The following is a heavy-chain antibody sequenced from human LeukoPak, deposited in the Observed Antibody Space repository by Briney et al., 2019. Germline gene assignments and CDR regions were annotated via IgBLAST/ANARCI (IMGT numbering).Heavy chain of an antibody. J-gene: IGHJ3*02. D-gene: IGHD6-19*01. Sequence: PGGSLRLSCAASGFIVSSNYMNWVRQAPGKGLEWVSVIYTGGNTYYADSVKGRFTISRDNSKNTLYLQMHSLRAEDTAVYYCANPNSGQSFGIWGQGTMVTVSS. V-gene: IGHV3-53*01. CDR2: IYTGGNT. CDR1: GFIVSSNY. CDR3: ANPNSGQSFGI.